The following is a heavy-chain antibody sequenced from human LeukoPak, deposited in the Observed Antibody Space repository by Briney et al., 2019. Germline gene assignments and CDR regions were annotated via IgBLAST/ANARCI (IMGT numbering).Heavy chain of an antibody. D-gene: IGHD2-2*01. J-gene: IGHJ6*02. V-gene: IGHV4-39*07. CDR2: IYYSGST. CDR1: GGSISSSSYY. CDR3: ARVKGVSTSNYYYYGMDV. Sequence: PSETLSLTCTVSGGSISSSSYYWGWIRQPPGKGLEWIGSIYYSGSTYYNPSLKSRVTISVDTSKNQFSLKLSSVTAADTAVYYCARVKGVSTSNYYYYGMDVWGQGTTVAVSS.